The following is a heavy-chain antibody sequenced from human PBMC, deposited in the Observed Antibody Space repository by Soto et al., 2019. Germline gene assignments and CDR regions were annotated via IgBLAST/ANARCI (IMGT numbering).Heavy chain of an antibody. CDR3: AREGGGYRFDY. Sequence: QVRLQESGPGLVKPSETLSLTCAVSGTSFGTYYWSWIRQPPGKGLEWIGYIFYSGHLKYNPSLKSRLTISVDPPKTQISLRLTSGTAADTAVYYCAREGGGYRFDYWGQGALVTVSS. V-gene: IGHV4-59*01. D-gene: IGHD1-26*01. CDR1: GTSFGTYY. J-gene: IGHJ4*02. CDR2: IFYSGHL.